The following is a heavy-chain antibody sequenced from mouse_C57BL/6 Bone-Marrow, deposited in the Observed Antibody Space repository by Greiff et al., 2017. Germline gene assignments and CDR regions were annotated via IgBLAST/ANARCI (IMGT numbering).Heavy chain of an antibody. D-gene: IGHD1-1*01. CDR3: ARRGYYGGSLAY. CDR2: IWSGGST. V-gene: IGHV2-2*01. Sequence: QVQLQQSGPGLVQPSQSLSITCTVSGFSLTSYGVHWVRQSPGKGLEWLGVIWSGGSTDYNAAFISRLSISKDNSKSQVFFKMNSLQADDTAIYYCARRGYYGGSLAYWGQGTLVTVSA. CDR1: GFSLTSYG. J-gene: IGHJ3*01.